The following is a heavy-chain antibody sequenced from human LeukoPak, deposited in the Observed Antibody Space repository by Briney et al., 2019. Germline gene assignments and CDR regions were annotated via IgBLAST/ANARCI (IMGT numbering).Heavy chain of an antibody. CDR3: ARLAAVADLFDY. J-gene: IGHJ4*02. Sequence: VSVKVSCKASGYTFTSYGISWVRQAPGQGLEWMGWISAYNGNTNYAQKLQGRVTMTTDTSTSTAYMELRSLRSDDTAVYYCARLAAVADLFDYWGQGTLVTGSS. V-gene: IGHV1-18*01. CDR1: GYTFTSYG. CDR2: ISAYNGNT. D-gene: IGHD6-19*01.